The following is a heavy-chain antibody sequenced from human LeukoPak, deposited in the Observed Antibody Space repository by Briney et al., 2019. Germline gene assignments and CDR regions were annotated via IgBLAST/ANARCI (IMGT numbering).Heavy chain of an antibody. D-gene: IGHD3-3*01. Sequence: SETLSLTCTVSGGSISSGDYYWRWLRQPPGKGLEWVGYIYYSGSTYYNPSLKSRVTISVDTSKNQFSLKLSSVTAADTAVYYCASGLSLYDFGSGYYVDYWGQGTLVTVSS. V-gene: IGHV4-30-4*08. CDR3: ASGLSLYDFGSGYYVDY. J-gene: IGHJ4*02. CDR1: GGSISSGDYY. CDR2: IYYSGST.